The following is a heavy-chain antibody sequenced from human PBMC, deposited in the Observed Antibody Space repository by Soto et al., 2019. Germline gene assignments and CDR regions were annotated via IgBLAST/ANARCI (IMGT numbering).Heavy chain of an antibody. D-gene: IGHD2-21*02. Sequence: GGPLRLSCEASGFIFDNHAMNWVRQAPGKGLEWVAGVSWNSGSIDYADSVKGRFTISRDNAKNSLYLQMNSLRAEDTAFYYCARDRCGGDCYSFDYWGQGTLVTVSS. J-gene: IGHJ4*02. CDR3: ARDRCGGDCYSFDY. CDR1: GFIFDNHA. V-gene: IGHV3-9*01. CDR2: VSWNSGSI.